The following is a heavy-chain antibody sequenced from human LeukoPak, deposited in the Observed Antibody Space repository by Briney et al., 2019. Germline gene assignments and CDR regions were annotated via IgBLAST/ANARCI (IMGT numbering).Heavy chain of an antibody. V-gene: IGHV4-59*01. Sequence: SETLSLTCTVSGGSISSYYWSWIRQPPGKGLEWIGYIYYSGSTNYNPSLKSRVTISVDTSKNQFSLKLSSVTAADTAVYYCARGWRWLPYYFDYWGQGTLVTVSS. CDR3: ARGWRWLPYYFDY. CDR1: GGSISSYY. CDR2: IYYSGST. D-gene: IGHD5-24*01. J-gene: IGHJ4*02.